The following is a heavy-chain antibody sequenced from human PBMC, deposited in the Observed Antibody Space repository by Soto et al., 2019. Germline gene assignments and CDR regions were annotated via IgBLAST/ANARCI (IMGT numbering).Heavy chain of an antibody. V-gene: IGHV3-11*01. CDR2: IGPYGNSI. CDR3: ARDDYTYGVY. CDR1: GFTFSNYA. J-gene: IGHJ4*02. D-gene: IGHD3-3*01. Sequence: VGSLRLSCAASGFTFSNYAMSWVRQAPGKGLEWVSYIGPYGNSIYYADSVKGRFTISRDDAKKSLYLHMNSLRVEDTALYYCARDDYTYGVYWGQGSLVTVSS.